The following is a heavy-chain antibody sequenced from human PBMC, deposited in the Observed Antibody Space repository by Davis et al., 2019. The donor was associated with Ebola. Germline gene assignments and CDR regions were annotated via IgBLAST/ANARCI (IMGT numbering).Heavy chain of an antibody. V-gene: IGHV3-30*04. CDR3: ARDIGYSDGWPDYYYYGMDV. CDR1: AFTFSLFA. Sequence: GESLKISCAASAFTFSLFAMHWVRQAPGKGLQWVAVVSYDGGHKYYADSVKGRFTISRDNSKNTFNLQMNSLTAEDTAVYYCARDIGYSDGWPDYYYYGMDVWGQGTTVTVSS. D-gene: IGHD6-19*01. J-gene: IGHJ6*02. CDR2: VSYDGGHK.